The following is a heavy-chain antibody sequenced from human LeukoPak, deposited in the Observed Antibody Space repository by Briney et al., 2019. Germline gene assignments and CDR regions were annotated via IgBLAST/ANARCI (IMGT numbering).Heavy chain of an antibody. J-gene: IGHJ2*01. Sequence: GGSLRPSCAASGFTFSSYAMSWVRQAPGKGLEWVSVIGGGPGNTYYTDSVKGRFTISRDNSKNTLYLHLNSLRAEDTAVYYCAKGKGPTANWYFDVWGRGTLVTVSS. CDR1: GFTFSSYA. CDR3: AKGKGPTANWYFDV. V-gene: IGHV3-23*01. D-gene: IGHD2-21*02. CDR2: IGGGPGNT.